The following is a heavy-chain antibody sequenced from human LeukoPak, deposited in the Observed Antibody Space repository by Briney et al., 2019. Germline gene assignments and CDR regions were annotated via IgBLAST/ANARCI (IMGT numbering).Heavy chain of an antibody. CDR3: ARAGDYGDLIRDY. CDR2: IYYSGST. V-gene: IGHV4-39*01. J-gene: IGHJ4*02. D-gene: IGHD4-17*01. Sequence: SETLSLTCTVSGGSISSSSYYWGWIRQPPGKGLEWIGSIYYSGSTYYNPSLKSRVTISVDTSKNQFSLKLSSVTAADTAVYYCARAGDYGDLIRDYWGQGTLVTVSS. CDR1: GGSISSSSYY.